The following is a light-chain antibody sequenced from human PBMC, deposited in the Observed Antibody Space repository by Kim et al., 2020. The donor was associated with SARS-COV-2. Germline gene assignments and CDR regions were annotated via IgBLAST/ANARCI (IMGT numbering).Light chain of an antibody. J-gene: IGKJ5*01. CDR1: QRVSSY. V-gene: IGKV3-11*01. CDR2: DAS. Sequence: SPGERAALSCRASQRVSSYLAWYQQKPGQAPRLLFYDASNRATGIPARFSGSGSGTDFTLTISSLEPEDFAVYYCQQRSNWPPITFGQGTRLEIK. CDR3: QQRSNWPPIT.